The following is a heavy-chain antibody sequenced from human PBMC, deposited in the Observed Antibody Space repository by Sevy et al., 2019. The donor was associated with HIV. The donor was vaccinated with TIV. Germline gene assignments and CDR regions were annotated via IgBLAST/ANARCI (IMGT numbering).Heavy chain of an antibody. D-gene: IGHD3-16*01. CDR2: INYTGNT. J-gene: IGHJ6*02. CDR3: ARVLGILDYSYGLDV. V-gene: IGHV4-34*01. Sequence: SETLSLTCGVYGGSFSGYYWNWIRQSPGKGLEWIGEINYTGNTNYNPSLKSRLFISIDTSRNEIFLELNSLTAADTAVYYCARVLGILDYSYGLDVWGQGTTVTVSS. CDR1: GGSFSGYY.